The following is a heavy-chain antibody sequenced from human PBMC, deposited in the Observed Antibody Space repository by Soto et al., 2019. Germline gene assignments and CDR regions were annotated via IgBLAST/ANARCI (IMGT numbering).Heavy chain of an antibody. CDR2: LSYDGSNK. CDR1: GFTFSSYA. Sequence: QVQLVESGGGVVQHGRSLRLSCAASGFTFSSYAMHWVRQAPGKGLEWVAVLSYDGSNKYYADSVKGRFTISRDNSKNTLYLQMNSLRAEDTAVYYCARDYYYDSSGYYPRYYGMDVWGQGTTVTVSS. J-gene: IGHJ6*02. D-gene: IGHD3-22*01. CDR3: ARDYYYDSSGYYPRYYGMDV. V-gene: IGHV3-30-3*01.